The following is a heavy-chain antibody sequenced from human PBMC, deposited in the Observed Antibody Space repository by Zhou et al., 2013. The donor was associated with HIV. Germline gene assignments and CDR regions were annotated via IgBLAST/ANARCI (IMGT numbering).Heavy chain of an antibody. CDR1: GDHFNYYA. CDR3: ARGKAAAHYYYYMDV. J-gene: IGHJ6*03. D-gene: IGHD6-13*01. Sequence: QVQLVQSGAEVKKPGSSVQVSCKVSGDHFNYYAISWVRQAPKQGLEWMGVIIPIFGPATYAQKFQGRVTINTDESTSTAYMELSSLRSEDTAVYYCARGKAAAHYYYYMDVWGKGTTVTVSS. CDR2: IIPIFGPA. V-gene: IGHV1-69*05.